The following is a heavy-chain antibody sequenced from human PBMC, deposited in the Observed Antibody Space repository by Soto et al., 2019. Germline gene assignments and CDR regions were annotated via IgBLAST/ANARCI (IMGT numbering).Heavy chain of an antibody. J-gene: IGHJ6*02. CDR2: INHSGST. CDR1: GGSFSGYY. Sequence: PSETLSPTCAVYGGSFSGYYWSWIRQPPGKGLEWIGEINHSGSTNYNPSLKSRVTISVDTSKNQFSLKLSSVTAADTAVYYCARDLSKRFAAAGRRVWGQGTTVTVSS. CDR3: ARDLSKRFAAAGRRV. D-gene: IGHD6-13*01. V-gene: IGHV4-34*01.